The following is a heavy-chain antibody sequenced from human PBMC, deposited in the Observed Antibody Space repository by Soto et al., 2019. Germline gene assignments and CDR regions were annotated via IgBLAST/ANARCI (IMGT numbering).Heavy chain of an antibody. CDR3: ARRFTMVRGLYYYYGMDV. J-gene: IGHJ6*02. V-gene: IGHV5-10-1*01. CDR2: IDPSDSYT. Sequence: GESLKISCKGSGYSFTSYWISWVRQMPGKGLEWMGRIDPSDSYTNYSPSFQGHVTISADKSISTAYLQWSSLKASDTAMYYCARRFTMVRGLYYYYGMDVWGQGTKVTVSS. CDR1: GYSFTSYW. D-gene: IGHD3-10*01.